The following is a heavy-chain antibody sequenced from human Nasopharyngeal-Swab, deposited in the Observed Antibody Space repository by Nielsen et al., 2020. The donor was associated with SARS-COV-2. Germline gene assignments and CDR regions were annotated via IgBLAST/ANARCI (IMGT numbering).Heavy chain of an antibody. J-gene: IGHJ4*02. CDR2: NSGSGGST. V-gene: IGHV3-23*01. CDR3: ARFSTTWYNSAFDS. Sequence: GGSLRLSCAASGFAFNNYALSWFRQAPGKGLEWVSANSGSGGSTYYTDSVKGRFIISRDSSKTTLFLQMNRLRAEDTAIYYCARFSTTWYNSAFDSWGQGTLVTVSS. D-gene: IGHD1-1*01. CDR1: GFAFNNYA.